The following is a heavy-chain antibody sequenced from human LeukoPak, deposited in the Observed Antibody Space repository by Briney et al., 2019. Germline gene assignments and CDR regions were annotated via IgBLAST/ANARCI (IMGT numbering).Heavy chain of an antibody. D-gene: IGHD3-10*01. Sequence: SETLSLTCTVSGGSISSYDWSWIRQPPGKGLEWIGSIYHSGSTYYNPSLKSRVTISVDTSKNQFSLKLSSVTAADTAVYYCASYGSGSYYGVYYWGQGTLVTVSS. CDR1: GGSISSYD. V-gene: IGHV4-59*08. J-gene: IGHJ4*02. CDR2: IYHSGST. CDR3: ASYGSGSYYGVYY.